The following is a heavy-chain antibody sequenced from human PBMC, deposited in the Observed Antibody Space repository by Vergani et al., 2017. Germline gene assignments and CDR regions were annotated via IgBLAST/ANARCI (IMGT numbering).Heavy chain of an antibody. CDR2: ISSSSYT. CDR1: GFTFSDYY. Sequence: QVQLVESGGGLVKPGGSLRLSCAASGFTFSDYYMSWIRQAPGKGLEWVSYISSSSYTNYADSVKGRFTISRDNSKNSLYLQMNSLRTEDTALYYCAKVLVRGVISSYYYYGMDVWGQGTLVTVSS. D-gene: IGHD3-10*01. J-gene: IGHJ6*02. CDR3: AKVLVRGVISSYYYYGMDV. V-gene: IGHV3-11*05.